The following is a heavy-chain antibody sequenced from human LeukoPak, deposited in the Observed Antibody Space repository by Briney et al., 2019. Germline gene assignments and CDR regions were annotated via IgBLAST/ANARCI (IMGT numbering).Heavy chain of an antibody. CDR3: ARETSQKGAHYMDV. CDR2: IYYTGNT. D-gene: IGHD3-16*01. J-gene: IGHJ6*03. CDR1: GDSLTGYY. Sequence: SETLSLTCTVSGDSLTGYYWGWIRQPPGKGLEWIGNIYYTGNTYYNPSLKSRVTISVDTSKNQFSLKLSSVTAADTAVYYCARETSQKGAHYMDVWGKGTTVTISS. V-gene: IGHV4-39*07.